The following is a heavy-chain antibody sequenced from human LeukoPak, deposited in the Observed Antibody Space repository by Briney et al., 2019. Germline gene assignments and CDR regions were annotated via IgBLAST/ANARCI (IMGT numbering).Heavy chain of an antibody. CDR2: INPNSGGT. D-gene: IGHD6-19*01. CDR1: VYTFTGYY. V-gene: IGHV1-2*02. CDR3: ARDKSGNSGWYSYFDY. Sequence: ASVKVSCKASVYTFTGYYMRWVRQAPGQGLEWMGWINPNSGGTNYAQKFQGRVTMTRGTSISTSYTELSRLRSDDTAVYYCARDKSGNSGWYSYFDYWGQGTLVTVSS. J-gene: IGHJ4*02.